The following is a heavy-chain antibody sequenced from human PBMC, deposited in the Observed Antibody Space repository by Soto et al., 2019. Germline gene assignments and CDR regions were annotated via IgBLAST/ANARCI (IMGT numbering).Heavy chain of an antibody. Sequence: EVHLLQSGGGLVQPGGSLRLSCAASGFSFSSFALSWVRQSPGKGLEWVAAVSGRGGDTYYANSVKGRFTISREHSQNPLFLQMNSLRAEDSAIYYCAKDPNYDFWSGFSAVYFDYWGQGTLVTVSS. CDR2: VSGRGGDT. CDR1: GFSFSSFA. D-gene: IGHD3-3*01. J-gene: IGHJ4*02. V-gene: IGHV3-23*01. CDR3: AKDPNYDFWSGFSAVYFDY.